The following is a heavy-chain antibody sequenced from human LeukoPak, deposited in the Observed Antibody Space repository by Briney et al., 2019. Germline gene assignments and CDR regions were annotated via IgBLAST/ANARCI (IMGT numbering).Heavy chain of an antibody. J-gene: IGHJ5*02. D-gene: IGHD3-3*01. V-gene: IGHV1-2*02. CDR3: ASWSSGVTQGDNWFDP. Sequence: ASVKVSCKASGYTFTGYYIHWVRQAPAQGLEWMGWINPNSGGTSYAQKFQGRVTMTRDTSISTAYMELSRLRSDDTAVYYCASWSSGVTQGDNWFDPWGQGTLVTVSS. CDR2: INPNSGGT. CDR1: GYTFTGYY.